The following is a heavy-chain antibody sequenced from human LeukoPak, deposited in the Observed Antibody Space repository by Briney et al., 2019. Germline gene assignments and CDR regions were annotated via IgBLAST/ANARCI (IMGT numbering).Heavy chain of an antibody. CDR1: GGSISSYY. CDR2: IYYSGNT. Sequence: SETLSLTCTVSGGSISSYYWSWIRQPPAKGLEWIGYIYYSGNTNYNPSLKSRVTISVDTSKNQFSLKLSSVTAADTAVYYCARRGRIQWEFDYWGQGSLVTVSS. V-gene: IGHV4-59*08. D-gene: IGHD1-26*01. CDR3: ARRGRIQWEFDY. J-gene: IGHJ4*02.